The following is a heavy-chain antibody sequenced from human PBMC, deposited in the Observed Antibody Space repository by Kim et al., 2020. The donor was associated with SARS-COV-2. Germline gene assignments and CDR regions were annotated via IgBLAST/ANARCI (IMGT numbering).Heavy chain of an antibody. D-gene: IGHD3-22*01. CDR1: GGSISSYY. Sequence: SETLSLTCTVSGGSISSYYWSWIRQPPGKGLEWIGYIYYSGSTNYNPSLKSRVTISVDTSKNQFSLKLSSVTAADTAMYYCARASNYYDSSGYQFWGQGTLVTVSS. V-gene: IGHV4-59*13. J-gene: IGHJ4*02. CDR3: ARASNYYDSSGYQF. CDR2: IYYSGST.